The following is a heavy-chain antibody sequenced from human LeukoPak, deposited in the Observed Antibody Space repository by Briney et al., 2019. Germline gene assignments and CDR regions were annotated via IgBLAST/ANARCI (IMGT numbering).Heavy chain of an antibody. CDR3: ARGLVVTAIPGFFDY. J-gene: IGHJ4*02. Sequence: GGSLRLSCAASGFTVSSNYMSWVRQAPGKGLEWVSVIYSGGSTYYADSVKGRFTISRDNSKNTLYLQMNSLRAEDTAVYYCARGLVVTAIPGFFDYWGQGNLVTVSS. CDR2: IYSGGST. CDR1: GFTVSSNY. D-gene: IGHD2-21*02. V-gene: IGHV3-66*01.